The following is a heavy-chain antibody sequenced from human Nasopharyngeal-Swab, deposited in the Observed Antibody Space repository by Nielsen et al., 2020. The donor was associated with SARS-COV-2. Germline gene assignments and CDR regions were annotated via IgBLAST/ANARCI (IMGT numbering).Heavy chain of an antibody. Sequence: SVKVSCKASGGTFSSYAIGWVRQAPGQGLEWMGGIIPILGIANYAQKFQGRVTITADKSTSTAYMELSSLRSEDTAVYYCARAHMIVVPDAFDIWGQGTMVTVSS. CDR3: ARAHMIVVPDAFDI. CDR2: IIPILGIA. D-gene: IGHD3-22*01. CDR1: GGTFSSYA. V-gene: IGHV1-69*10. J-gene: IGHJ3*02.